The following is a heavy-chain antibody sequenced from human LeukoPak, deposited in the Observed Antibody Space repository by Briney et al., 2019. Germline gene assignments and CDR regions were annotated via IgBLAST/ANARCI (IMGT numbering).Heavy chain of an antibody. CDR3: ARGTTVRGVIRPPFDY. CDR1: GGSFSGYY. Sequence: SETLSLTCAVYGGSFSGYYWSWIRQPPGKGLEWIGEINHSGSTNYNPSLKSRVTISVDTSKNQLSLKLSSVTAADMAVYYCARGTTVRGVIRPPFDYWGQGTLVTVSS. J-gene: IGHJ4*02. CDR2: INHSGST. V-gene: IGHV4-34*01. D-gene: IGHD3-10*01.